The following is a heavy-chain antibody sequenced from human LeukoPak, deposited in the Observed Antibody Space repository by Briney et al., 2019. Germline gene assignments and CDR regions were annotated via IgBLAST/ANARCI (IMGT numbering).Heavy chain of an antibody. CDR1: GFTFSSYS. J-gene: IGHJ4*02. D-gene: IGHD2-2*01. V-gene: IGHV3-21*01. CDR2: ISSSSSYI. Sequence: TGGSLRLSCAASGFTFSSYSMNWVRQAPGKGLEWVSSISSSSSYIYYADSVKGRFTISRDNAKNSLYLQMNSLRAEDTAVYYCAREIGVPAAPFDYWGQGTLVTVSS. CDR3: AREIGVPAAPFDY.